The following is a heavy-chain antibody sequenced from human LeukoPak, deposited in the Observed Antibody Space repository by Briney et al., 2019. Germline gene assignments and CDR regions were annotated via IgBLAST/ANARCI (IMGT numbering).Heavy chain of an antibody. CDR3: ARDEHGDFQGFDY. V-gene: IGHV4-59*13. D-gene: IGHD4-17*01. CDR2: IHYRGTT. J-gene: IGHJ4*02. CDR1: GASFSSYY. Sequence: SETLSLTCTVSGASFSSYYWNWIRQSPGKGLEWLGNIHYRGTTNYNPSLKNRVTLSLDTSKSQFVLKVTSVTAADTAVYYCARDEHGDFQGFDYWGQGTRVTVSS.